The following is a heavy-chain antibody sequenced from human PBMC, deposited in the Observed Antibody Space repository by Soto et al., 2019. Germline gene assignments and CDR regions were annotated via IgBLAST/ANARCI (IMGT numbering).Heavy chain of an antibody. Sequence: QVQLVESGGVVVQPGRSLRLSCTASGFTFSSHAMHWVRQAPGKGLELVAVISYDGNKKYYADAVKCRLTISRDNSKNTLYLQMNSLRAEDTAVYYCARDPYALYSGSGSYGDYWGQGTLVTVSS. CDR2: ISYDGNKK. V-gene: IGHV3-30-3*01. CDR3: ARDPYALYSGSGSYGDY. CDR1: GFTFSSHA. J-gene: IGHJ4*02. D-gene: IGHD3-10*01.